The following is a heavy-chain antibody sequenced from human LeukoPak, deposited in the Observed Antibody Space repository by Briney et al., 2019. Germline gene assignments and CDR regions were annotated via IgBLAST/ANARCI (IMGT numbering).Heavy chain of an antibody. J-gene: IGHJ4*02. D-gene: IGHD6-19*01. CDR2: VSGSGNT. V-gene: IGHV4-59*12. Sequence: KASETLSLTCSVSGDSIGIHYYWAWIRQPPGKGLEWIAYVSGSGNTNSKPSVKSRVSTSVDMSKNQISLKLSSVTAADTAVYYCARESAVAGFRWGQGTLVTVSS. CDR3: ARESAVAGFR. CDR1: GDSIGIHYY.